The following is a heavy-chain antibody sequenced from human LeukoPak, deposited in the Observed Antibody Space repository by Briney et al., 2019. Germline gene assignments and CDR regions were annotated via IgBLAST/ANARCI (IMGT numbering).Heavy chain of an antibody. CDR2: MNPNSGNT. Sequence: RGASVKVSCKASGYTFTSYDINWVRQATGQGLEWMGWMNPNSGNTGYAQKFQGRVTMTRNTSISTAYMELSSLRSEDTAVYYCLRPYGSGSTNAFDIWGQGTMVTVSS. CDR3: LRPYGSGSTNAFDI. CDR1: GYTFTSYD. V-gene: IGHV1-8*01. J-gene: IGHJ3*02. D-gene: IGHD3-10*01.